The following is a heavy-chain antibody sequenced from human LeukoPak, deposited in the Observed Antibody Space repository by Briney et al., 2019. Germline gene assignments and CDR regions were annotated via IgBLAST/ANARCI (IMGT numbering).Heavy chain of an antibody. Sequence: PSETLSLTCTVSGGSISSGGYYWSWIRQPPGKGLEWIGYIYHSGSTYYNPSLKSRVTISVGRSKNQFSLKLSSVTAADTAVYYCAREAKSGSIPADLWGRGTLVTVSS. J-gene: IGHJ2*01. D-gene: IGHD1-26*01. CDR1: GGSISSGGYY. V-gene: IGHV4-30-2*01. CDR3: AREAKSGSIPADL. CDR2: IYHSGST.